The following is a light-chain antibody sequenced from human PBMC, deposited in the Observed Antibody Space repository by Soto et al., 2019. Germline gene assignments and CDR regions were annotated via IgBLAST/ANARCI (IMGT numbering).Light chain of an antibody. V-gene: IGKV3-11*01. Sequence: EIVLTQSPATLSLSPGERATLSCRASQTVSTYLAWYQQKPGQAPRLLIYDASNRATGIPARFSGSVSGTDFTLTISSLEREDFAVYYCQQRINWPLTFGGGTRVEI. CDR1: QTVSTY. CDR3: QQRINWPLT. CDR2: DAS. J-gene: IGKJ4*01.